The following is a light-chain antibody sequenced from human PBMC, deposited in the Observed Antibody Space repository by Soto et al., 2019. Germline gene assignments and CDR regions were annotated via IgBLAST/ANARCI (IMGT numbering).Light chain of an antibody. J-gene: IGLJ3*02. Sequence: QPVLTQPPSASGNPGQRLTLSCSGSTSNILRNYVYWYRQLPGTAPRLLISMNDQRPSGVPDRFSGSKSGTSASLAISGLQSEDEADYFCAAWDDGLNGLVFGGGTKLTVL. CDR2: MND. V-gene: IGLV1-47*01. CDR3: AAWDDGLNGLV. CDR1: TSNILRNY.